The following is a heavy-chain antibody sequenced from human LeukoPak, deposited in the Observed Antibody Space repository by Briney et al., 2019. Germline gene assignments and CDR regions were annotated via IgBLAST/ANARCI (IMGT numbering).Heavy chain of an antibody. CDR2: INHSGST. V-gene: IGHV4-34*01. Sequence: SETLSLTCAVYGGSFSGYYWSWIRQPPGKGLGWIGEINHSGSTNYNPSLKSRVTISVDTSKNQFSLKLSSVTAADTAVYYCARGPIVVVPAATRPFQHWGQGTLVTVSS. D-gene: IGHD2-2*01. CDR3: ARGPIVVVPAATRPFQH. J-gene: IGHJ1*01. CDR1: GGSFSGYY.